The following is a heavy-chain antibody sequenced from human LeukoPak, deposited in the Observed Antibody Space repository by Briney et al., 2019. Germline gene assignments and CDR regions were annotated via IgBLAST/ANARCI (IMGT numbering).Heavy chain of an antibody. CDR1: GFTFDDYG. CDR3: ARDPTYYYDSSGYYFFDY. D-gene: IGHD3-22*01. Sequence: GGSLRLSCAASGFTFDDYGMSWVRQAPGKGLEWVSSISSSSSYIYYADSVKGRFTISRDNAKNSLYLQMNSLRAEDTAVYYCARDPTYYYDSSGYYFFDYWGQGTLVTVSS. J-gene: IGHJ4*02. V-gene: IGHV3-21*01. CDR2: ISSSSSYI.